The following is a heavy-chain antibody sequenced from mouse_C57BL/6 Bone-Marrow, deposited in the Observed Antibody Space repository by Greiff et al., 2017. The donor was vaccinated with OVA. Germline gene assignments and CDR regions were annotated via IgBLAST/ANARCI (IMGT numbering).Heavy chain of an antibody. D-gene: IGHD1-1*01. CDR1: DSEVFPIAY. Sequence: QVQLKESGSELRSPGSSVKLSCKDFDSEVFPIAYMSWVRQKPGHGFEWIGGILPSIGRTIYGEKFEDKATLDADTLSNTAYLELNSLTSEDSAIYYCARQRYYGSLWYFDVWGTGTTVTVSS. V-gene: IGHV15-2*01. J-gene: IGHJ1*03. CDR3: ARQRYYGSLWYFDV. CDR2: ILPSIGRT.